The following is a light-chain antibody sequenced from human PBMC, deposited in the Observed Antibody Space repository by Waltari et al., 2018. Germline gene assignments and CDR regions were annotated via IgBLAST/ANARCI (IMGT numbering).Light chain of an antibody. Sequence: QSVLTQPPSVSGAPGQRITIPCTGSSPHFGAGYDVLWYRQLPGTAPKLLIYGNDKRPSGVPDRFSGSKSGTSASLGITGLQAEDEADYYCQSYDTSLRAVFGGGTKVIVL. CDR1: SPHFGAGYD. CDR3: QSYDTSLRAV. J-gene: IGLJ2*01. V-gene: IGLV1-40*01. CDR2: GND.